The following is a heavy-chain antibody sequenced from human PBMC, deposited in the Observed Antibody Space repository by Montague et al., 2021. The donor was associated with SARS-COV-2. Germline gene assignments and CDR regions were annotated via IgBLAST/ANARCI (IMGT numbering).Heavy chain of an antibody. V-gene: IGHV6-1*01. CDR3: TRGGSWLYYFDY. Sequence: CAISGDSVSSNRAAWNWIRQSPSRGLEWLGRTYYRSKWYNDYAVSVKSRITINPDTSKNQFSLQLNSVTPEDTAVYYCTRGGSWLYYFDYWGQGTLVTVSS. D-gene: IGHD6-13*01. CDR1: GDSVSSNRAA. J-gene: IGHJ4*02. CDR2: TYYRSKWYN.